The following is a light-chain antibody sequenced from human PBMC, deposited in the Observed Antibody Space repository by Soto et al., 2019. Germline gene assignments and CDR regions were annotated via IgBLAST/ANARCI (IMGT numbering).Light chain of an antibody. CDR3: SSYTSSSTVV. V-gene: IGLV2-14*01. CDR2: DVS. J-gene: IGLJ2*01. CDR1: SSDVGGYNY. Sequence: QSALTQPASVSGSPGQSITISCTGTSSDVGGYNYVSWYQQHPGKAPKLMIYDVSNRPSGVSNRFSGSKSGNTASRTISGIEAEDEADYYCSSYTSSSTVVFGGGTTLTVL.